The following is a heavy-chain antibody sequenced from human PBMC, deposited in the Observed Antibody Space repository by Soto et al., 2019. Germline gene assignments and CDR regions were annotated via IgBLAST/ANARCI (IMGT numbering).Heavy chain of an antibody. CDR1: GFTFSSYA. Sequence: GGSLRLSCAASGFTFSSYAMSWVRQAPGKGLEWVSAISGSGGSTYYADSVKGRFTISRDNSKNTLYRQMNSLRAEDAAVYYYAKLGNMEGTSHFDYWGQGTLVTVSS. D-gene: IGHD5-12*01. CDR3: AKLGNMEGTSHFDY. J-gene: IGHJ4*02. V-gene: IGHV3-23*01. CDR2: ISGSGGST.